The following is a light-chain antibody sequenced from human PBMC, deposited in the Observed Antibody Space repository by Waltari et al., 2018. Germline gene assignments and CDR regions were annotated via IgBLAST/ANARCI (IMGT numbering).Light chain of an antibody. CDR1: HSIGGR. V-gene: IGKV6-21*01. J-gene: IGKJ2*03. CDR3: HHSDSLPYS. CDR2: YAS. Sequence: EIVLTQSPEFQSVTLKEKVTITCRASHSIGGRLHWYQQKPDQSPKILIMYASQSFSCVPSRFSGSGSETNFYLTIDGLEAEDAATYYCHHSDSLPYSFGQGTKLELK.